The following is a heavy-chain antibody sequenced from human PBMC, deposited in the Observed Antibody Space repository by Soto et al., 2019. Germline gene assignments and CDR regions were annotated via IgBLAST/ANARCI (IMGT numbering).Heavy chain of an antibody. V-gene: IGHV4-34*01. J-gene: IGHJ5*02. CDR1: GGSFSGYY. Sequence: ETLSLTCAGFGGSFSGYYWGWIRQPPGKGLEWIGENNHSGSTNYNPSLKSRVTISVDTSKNQFSLKLSSVTAADTAVYYCARGAWFDPWGQGTLVTVSS. CDR2: NNHSGST. CDR3: ARGAWFDP.